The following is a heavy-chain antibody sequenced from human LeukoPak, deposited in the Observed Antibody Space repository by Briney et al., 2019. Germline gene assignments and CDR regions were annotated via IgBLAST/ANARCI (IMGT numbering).Heavy chain of an antibody. CDR1: GFTFSTYW. Sequence: GGPLRLSCAASGFTFSTYWMHWVRQAPGKGLEWVSRINSDGSSTNYADSVKGRFTISRDNAKNTLYLQMNSLRAEDTAVYYCVRDMGYYDKVWGQGTLVTASS. V-gene: IGHV3-74*01. CDR3: VRDMGYYDKV. CDR2: INSDGSST. D-gene: IGHD3-22*01. J-gene: IGHJ4*02.